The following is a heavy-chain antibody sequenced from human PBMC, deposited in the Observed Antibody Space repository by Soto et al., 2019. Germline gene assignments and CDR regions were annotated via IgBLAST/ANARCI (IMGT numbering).Heavy chain of an antibody. CDR2: IIPIFGTA. J-gene: IGHJ6*02. D-gene: IGHD2-15*01. Sequence: SVKVSCKASGGTFSSYAISWVRQAPGQGLEWMGGIIPIFGTADYAQKFQGRVTITADESTSTAYMELSSLRSEDTAVYYCASVETQRYYYGMDVWGQGTTVTV. CDR3: ASVETQRYYYGMDV. CDR1: GGTFSSYA. V-gene: IGHV1-69*13.